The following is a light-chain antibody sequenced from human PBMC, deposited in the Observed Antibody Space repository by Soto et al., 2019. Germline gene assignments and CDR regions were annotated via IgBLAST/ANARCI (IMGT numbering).Light chain of an antibody. CDR1: QSVSSN. CDR3: QQYNYWPT. Sequence: EIVMTQSPATLSVSPEERATLSCRASQSVSSNLAWYQQKPGQAPRLLIYGASTRATGIPARFSGSGSGTEFTLTITSLQSEDFAVYYCQQYNYWPTFGQGTKVEIK. V-gene: IGKV3-15*01. J-gene: IGKJ1*01. CDR2: GAS.